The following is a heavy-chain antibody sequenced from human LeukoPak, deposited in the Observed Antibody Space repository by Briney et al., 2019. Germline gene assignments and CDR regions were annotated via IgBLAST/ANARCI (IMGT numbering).Heavy chain of an antibody. CDR1: GFTFSSYW. J-gene: IGHJ6*03. Sequence: QSGGSLRLSCAASGFTFSSYWMSWVRQAPGKGLEWMANIKQDGSEKYYVDSVKGRFTISRDNAKNSLYLQMNSLRAEDTAVYYCARDFPVVTGYGSLHYYYYYMDVWGKGTTVTISS. CDR2: IKQDGSEK. D-gene: IGHD3-9*01. V-gene: IGHV3-7*01. CDR3: ARDFPVVTGYGSLHYYYYYMDV.